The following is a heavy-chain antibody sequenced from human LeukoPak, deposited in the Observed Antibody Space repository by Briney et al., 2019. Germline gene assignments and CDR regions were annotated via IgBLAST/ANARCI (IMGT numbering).Heavy chain of an antibody. CDR1: GFIFGHYV. D-gene: IGHD3-3*01. CDR2: ISGSGGST. V-gene: IGHV3-23*01. Sequence: PGGSLRLSCAASGFIFGHYVMSWVRQAPGKGLEWVSAISGSGGSTYYADSVKGRFTISRDNSKNTLYLQMNSLRAEDTAVYYCAKVGDVLRFLEWLLGPTYFDYWGQGTLVTVSS. J-gene: IGHJ4*02. CDR3: AKVGDVLRFLEWLLGPTYFDY.